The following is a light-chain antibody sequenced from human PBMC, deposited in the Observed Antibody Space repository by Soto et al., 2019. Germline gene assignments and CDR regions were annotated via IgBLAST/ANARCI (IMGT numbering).Light chain of an antibody. CDR1: QSVSSY. V-gene: IGKV3-11*01. Sequence: EIVLTQSPATLSLSPGERATLSCRASQSVSSYLAWYQQKPGQAPRLLIYDASNRATGIPARFSGSGSGTDFTLTISSLEREDFAVYYCQQRSDWPITFGQGTRLDIK. CDR2: DAS. CDR3: QQRSDWPIT. J-gene: IGKJ5*01.